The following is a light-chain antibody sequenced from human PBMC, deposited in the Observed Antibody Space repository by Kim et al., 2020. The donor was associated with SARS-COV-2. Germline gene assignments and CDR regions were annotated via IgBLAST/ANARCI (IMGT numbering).Light chain of an antibody. CDR3: QQYNSFPAT. J-gene: IGKJ2*01. CDR1: QSISSW. CDR2: RTS. Sequence: DIQMTQSPSILSASVGDRVTITCRASQSISSWLAWYQQKPGKAPTLLIYRTSTLESGVPSTFSGSGSGTEFTLTISSLQPEDFATYYCQQYNSFPATFGQGTKLEI. V-gene: IGKV1-5*03.